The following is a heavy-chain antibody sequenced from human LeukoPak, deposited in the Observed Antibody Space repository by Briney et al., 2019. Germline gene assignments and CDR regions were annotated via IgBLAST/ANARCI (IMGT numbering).Heavy chain of an antibody. V-gene: IGHV1-69*05. Sequence: GASVKVSCKVSGYTLTELSMHWVRQAPGQGLEWMGGIIPIFGTANYAQKFQGRVTITTDESTSTAYMELSSLRSEDTAVYYCARVLSGYFDYWGQGTLVTVSS. CDR2: IIPIFGTA. CDR1: GYTLTELS. D-gene: IGHD3-3*01. J-gene: IGHJ4*02. CDR3: ARVLSGYFDY.